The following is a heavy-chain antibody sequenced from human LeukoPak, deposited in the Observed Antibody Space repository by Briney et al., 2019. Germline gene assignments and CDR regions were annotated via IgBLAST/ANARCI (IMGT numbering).Heavy chain of an antibody. J-gene: IGHJ4*02. Sequence: GGSLRPSCAASGFTFDDYAMHWVRQAPGKGLEWVSGISWNSGSIGYADSVKGRFTISRDNAKNSLYLQMNSLRAEDTAVYYCARDESSSFDYWGQGTLVTVSS. D-gene: IGHD6-13*01. CDR2: ISWNSGSI. CDR1: GFTFDDYA. V-gene: IGHV3-9*01. CDR3: ARDESSSFDY.